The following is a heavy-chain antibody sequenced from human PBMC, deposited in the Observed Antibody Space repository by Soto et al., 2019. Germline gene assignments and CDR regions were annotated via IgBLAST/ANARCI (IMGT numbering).Heavy chain of an antibody. CDR3: AREGRRGTVYAIRMSWFDP. CDR2: INHSGST. J-gene: IGHJ5*02. D-gene: IGHD2-8*01. CDR1: GGSFSGYY. V-gene: IGHV4-34*01. Sequence: QVQLQQWGAGLLKPSETLSLTCAVYGGSFSGYYWSWIRQPPGKGLEWIGEINHSGSTNYNPSLKSRVTISVDTSKNPFSLKLSSVTAAVTAVYYWAREGRRGTVYAIRMSWFDPWGQGTLVTVSS.